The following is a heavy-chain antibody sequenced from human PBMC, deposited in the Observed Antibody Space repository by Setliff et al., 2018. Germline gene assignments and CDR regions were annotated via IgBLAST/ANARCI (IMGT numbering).Heavy chain of an antibody. D-gene: IGHD2-15*01. CDR1: GYTFTDFG. CDR2: ISSYNDVA. J-gene: IGHJ3*01. CDR3: AISTLSICSGGSCPNAFDL. Sequence: ASVKVSCKASGYTFTDFGINWVRQAPGQGLEWMGWISSYNDVANYAQNFQGRVTMTKDTSARAAYMELTSLRSDDTAMYFCAISTLSICSGGSCPNAFDLWGQGTMVTVSS. V-gene: IGHV1-18*01.